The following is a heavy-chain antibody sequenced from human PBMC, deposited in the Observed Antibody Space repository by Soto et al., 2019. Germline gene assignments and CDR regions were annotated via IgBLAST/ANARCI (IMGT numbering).Heavy chain of an antibody. CDR1: GGSISSGGYY. CDR3: AREEGGDYVIGY. Sequence: SETLSLTCTVSGGSISSGGYYWSWIRQHSGKGLEWIGYIYYSGSTYYNPSLKSRVTISVDTSKNQFSLKLSSVTAADTAVYYCAREEGGDYVIGYWGQGTLVTVSS. CDR2: IYYSGST. V-gene: IGHV4-31*03. D-gene: IGHD4-17*01. J-gene: IGHJ4*02.